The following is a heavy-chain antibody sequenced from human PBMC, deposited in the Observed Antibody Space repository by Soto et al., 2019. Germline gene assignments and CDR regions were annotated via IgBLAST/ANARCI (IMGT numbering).Heavy chain of an antibody. V-gene: IGHV3-53*01. CDR2: IYSGGST. Sequence: EVQLVESGGGLIQPGGSLRLSCTASGFTVSSNYMSWVRQAPGKGLEWVSVIYSGGSTYYADSVKGRFTISRDNSKNTLYLQMNSLRAEDTAVYYCARHITMDPLLVYWGQGTLVTVSS. CDR1: GFTVSSNY. J-gene: IGHJ4*02. CDR3: ARHITMDPLLVY. D-gene: IGHD3-10*01.